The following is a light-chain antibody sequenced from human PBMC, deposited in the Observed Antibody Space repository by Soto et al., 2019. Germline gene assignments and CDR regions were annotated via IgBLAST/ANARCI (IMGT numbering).Light chain of an antibody. J-gene: IGLJ1*01. Sequence: QSVLTQPPSVSGAPGQRVTISFTGSSSNVVAGSYVHWYQQLPGTAPKLLIYGNNNRPAGVPARVSRSKSGNSASLAIAGLQAEDEGDYYCQSYDSSLSGYVFGTGTKVTVL. CDR2: GNN. CDR3: QSYDSSLSGYV. CDR1: SSNVVAGSY. V-gene: IGLV1-40*01.